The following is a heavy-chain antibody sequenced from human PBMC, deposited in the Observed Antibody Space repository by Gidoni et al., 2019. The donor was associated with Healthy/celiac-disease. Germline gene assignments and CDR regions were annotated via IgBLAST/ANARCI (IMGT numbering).Heavy chain of an antibody. CDR3: ALARRDGYNGGAFDI. V-gene: IGHV2-26*01. CDR2: IFSNDEK. D-gene: IGHD5-12*01. Sequence: QVTLKESGPVLVKPTETLTLTCTVSGFSLTNARRGVSWIRQPPGKALEWLAHIFSNDEKAYSTSLKSRLTISKDTSKSQVFLTMTNMDPVDTATYYCALARRDGYNGGAFDIWGQGTMVTVSS. J-gene: IGHJ3*02. CDR1: GFSLTNARRG.